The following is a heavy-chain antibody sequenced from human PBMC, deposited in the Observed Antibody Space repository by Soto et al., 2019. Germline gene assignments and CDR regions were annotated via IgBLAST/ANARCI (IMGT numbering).Heavy chain of an antibody. D-gene: IGHD2-21*02. CDR3: ARGRRDCGGDCSIFDY. CDR2: ISYDGSNN. J-gene: IGHJ4*02. Sequence: QVQLVESGGGVVQPGRSLRLSCAASRFTFNSYAMHWVRQAPGKGLEWVAVISYDGSNNYYADSVKGRFTISRDNSKNTLYLQMSSLRPEDTAVYYCARGRRDCGGDCSIFDYWGQGTLVTVSS. V-gene: IGHV3-30-3*01. CDR1: RFTFNSYA.